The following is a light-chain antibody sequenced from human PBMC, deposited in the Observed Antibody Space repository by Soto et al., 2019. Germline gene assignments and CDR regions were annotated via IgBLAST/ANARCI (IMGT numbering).Light chain of an antibody. CDR1: QTVGSN. CDR2: GAS. CDR3: QQYNNWPPWT. V-gene: IGKV3-15*01. J-gene: IGKJ1*01. Sequence: EIVLTHSPDTLSVSRVERATVSCRASQTVGSNLAWYQQKPGQAPRLLIYGASTRASDIPARFSGSGSVTEFALTISSLQSEDFAVYYCQQYNNWPPWTFGQGTKVDI.